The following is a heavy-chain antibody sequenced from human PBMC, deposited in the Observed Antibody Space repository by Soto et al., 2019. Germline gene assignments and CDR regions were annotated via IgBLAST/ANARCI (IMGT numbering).Heavy chain of an antibody. D-gene: IGHD2-15*01. CDR1: VTSLRIYS. Sequence: PSETLSLTCTVSVTSLRIYSWTWVRQPPGKGLEWIGDMFYSGGTNYNPSLKSRINMSLDTSKNQFSLRLSSVAAADTAVYFCAGSRSRRVIVDYWGQGALVTVSS. CDR2: MFYSGGT. V-gene: IGHV4-59*13. J-gene: IGHJ4*02. CDR3: AGSRSRRVIVDY.